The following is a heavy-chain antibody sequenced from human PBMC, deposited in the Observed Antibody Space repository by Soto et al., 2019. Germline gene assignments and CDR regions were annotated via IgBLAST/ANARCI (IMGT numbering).Heavy chain of an antibody. D-gene: IGHD6-19*01. Sequence: QLQLQESGPGLAKPSETLSLTCTVSGGSVSSTSYYWGWIRQPPGKGLEWIGSIYYSGSTYYNPSLKSRVTISVDTSKNQFSLKLSSVTAADTAVYYCARIVGIRNSIGQRYYFDYWGQGTLVTVSS. J-gene: IGHJ4*02. CDR3: ARIVGIRNSIGQRYYFDY. CDR2: IYYSGST. V-gene: IGHV4-39*01. CDR1: GGSVSSTSYY.